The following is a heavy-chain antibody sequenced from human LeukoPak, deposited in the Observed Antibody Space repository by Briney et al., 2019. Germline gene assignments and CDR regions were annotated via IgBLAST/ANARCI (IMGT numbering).Heavy chain of an antibody. CDR3: ARRNWSGYYTGAGGWLDP. J-gene: IGHJ5*02. CDR1: GGSISSSSYY. CDR2: IYYSGST. D-gene: IGHD3-3*01. Sequence: SETLSLTCTVSGGSISSSSYYWGWIRQPPGKGLEWIGSIYYSGSTYYNPSLKSRVTISVDTSKNQFSLKLSSVTAADTAVYYCARRNWSGYYTGAGGWLDPWGQGTLVTVSS. V-gene: IGHV4-39*07.